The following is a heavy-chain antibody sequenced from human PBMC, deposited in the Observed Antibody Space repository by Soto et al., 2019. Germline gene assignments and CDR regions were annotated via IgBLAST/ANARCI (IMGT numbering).Heavy chain of an antibody. CDR1: GFTFSSYG. CDR3: AKITHFDFWSGYNDIPFDF. CDR2: ITGSGSRT. Sequence: PGGSLRLSCAASGFTFSSYGMHWVRQAPGKGLEWVSGITGSGSRTYYADSVKGRFTISRDNSKNTLYLQMNSLRAEDTAIYYYAKITHFDFWSGYNDIPFDFWGQGTLVTVSS. J-gene: IGHJ4*02. V-gene: IGHV3-23*01. D-gene: IGHD3-3*01.